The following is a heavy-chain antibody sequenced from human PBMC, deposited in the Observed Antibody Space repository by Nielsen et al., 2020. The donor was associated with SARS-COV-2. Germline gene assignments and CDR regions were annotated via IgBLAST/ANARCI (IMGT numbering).Heavy chain of an antibody. CDR3: ARGPEGYYYDSSGYYRFDY. D-gene: IGHD3-22*01. J-gene: IGHJ4*02. V-gene: IGHV3-48*03. CDR2: IRSSGSTI. Sequence: GGSLRLSCAASGFTFSSYEMNWVRQAPGKGLEWVSYIRSSGSTIYYADSVKGRFTISRDNAKNSLYLQMNSLRAEDTAVYYCARGPEGYYYDSSGYYRFDYWGQGTLVTVSS. CDR1: GFTFSSYE.